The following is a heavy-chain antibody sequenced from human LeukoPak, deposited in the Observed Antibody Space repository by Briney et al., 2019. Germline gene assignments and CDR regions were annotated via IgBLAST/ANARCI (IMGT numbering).Heavy chain of an antibody. CDR3: ARDLRYFDWLGAFDI. Sequence: SETLSLTCAVYGGSFSGYYWSWIRQPPGKGLEWIGYIYYSGSTNYNPSLKSRVTISVDTSKNQFSLKLSSVTAADTAVYYCARDLRYFDWLGAFDIWGQGTMVTVSS. J-gene: IGHJ3*02. CDR1: GGSFSGYY. V-gene: IGHV4-59*01. CDR2: IYYSGST. D-gene: IGHD3-9*01.